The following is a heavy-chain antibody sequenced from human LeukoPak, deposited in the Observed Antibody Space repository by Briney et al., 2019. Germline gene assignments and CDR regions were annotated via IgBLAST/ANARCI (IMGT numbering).Heavy chain of an antibody. D-gene: IGHD3-22*01. V-gene: IGHV4-59*08. CDR3: ARHGDYDSSGPFDY. J-gene: IGHJ4*02. CDR2: IYYSGST. Sequence: SETLSPTCTVSGGSISSYYWSWVRQPPGKGLEWIGYIYYSGSTNYNPSLKSRVTISVDTSKNQFSLKLSSVTAADTAVYYCARHGDYDSSGPFDYWGQGTLVTVSS. CDR1: GGSISSYY.